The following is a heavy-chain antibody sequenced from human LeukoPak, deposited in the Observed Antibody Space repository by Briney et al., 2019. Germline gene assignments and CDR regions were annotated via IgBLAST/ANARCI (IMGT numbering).Heavy chain of an antibody. D-gene: IGHD3-16*01. J-gene: IGHJ3*02. V-gene: IGHV4-61*02. Sequence: SETLSLTCTVSGGSISSGSYYWSWIRQPAGKGLEWIGRIYTSGSTNYNPSLKSRVTISVDKSKNQFSLKLSSVTAADTAVYCCARVLIRAGYAFDIWGQGTMVTVSS. CDR3: ARVLIRAGYAFDI. CDR1: GGSISSGSYY. CDR2: IYTSGST.